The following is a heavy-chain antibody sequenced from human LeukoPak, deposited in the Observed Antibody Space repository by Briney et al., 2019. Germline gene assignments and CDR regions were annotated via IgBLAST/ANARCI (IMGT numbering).Heavy chain of an antibody. D-gene: IGHD6-6*01. V-gene: IGHV3-66*01. CDR2: IYSGGST. Sequence: GGSLRLSCAASGFTVSSNYMSWVRQARGKGLEWVSVIYSGGSTYYAVSVKGRFTISRDNSKNTLYLQMNSLRAEDTAVYYCARDFGWGIAARRRAFDIWGQGTMVTVSS. J-gene: IGHJ3*02. CDR3: ARDFGWGIAARRRAFDI. CDR1: GFTVSSNY.